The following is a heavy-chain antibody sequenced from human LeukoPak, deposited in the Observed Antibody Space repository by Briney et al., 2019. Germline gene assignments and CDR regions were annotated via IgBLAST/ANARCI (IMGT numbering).Heavy chain of an antibody. J-gene: IGHJ4*02. CDR1: GLIVSSNY. CDR3: ASGGSGYGDPFDY. Sequence: GGSLRLSCAASGLIVSSNYMNWVRQAPGKGLEWVSIIYSGGSTHYADSGKGRFTVSRDDSKNTLYLQMNSLRAEDTAVYFCASGGSGYGDPFDYWGQGTLVTVSS. D-gene: IGHD4-17*01. CDR2: IYSGGST. V-gene: IGHV3-53*01.